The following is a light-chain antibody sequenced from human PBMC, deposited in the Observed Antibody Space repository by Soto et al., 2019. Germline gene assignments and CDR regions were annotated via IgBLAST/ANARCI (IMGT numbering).Light chain of an antibody. J-gene: IGKJ4*01. CDR3: QQYKEYVT. V-gene: IGKV3D-15*01. CDR2: GAS. CDR1: QSVGTT. Sequence: EIVRTQFPDSLCVSPGESATLSCRASQSVGTTLAWYQQKPGQAPRLLIYGASTRARGCPPRFRGRGSGTYLTLNIICLRSEDIAVYFCQQYKEYVTFGGGTKVEV.